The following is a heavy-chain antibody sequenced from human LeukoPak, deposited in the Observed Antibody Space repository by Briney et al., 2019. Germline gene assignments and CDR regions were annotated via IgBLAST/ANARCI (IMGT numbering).Heavy chain of an antibody. J-gene: IGHJ4*02. CDR1: GGSISSNSYY. D-gene: IGHD2-21*02. V-gene: IGHV4-39*01. Sequence: SETLSLTCTVSGGSISSNSYYWGWIRQPPGKGLEWIGSIYFSGSPYYNPSLKSRATMSVDTSKNQFSLKVSSVTAADTAVYYCARWRTAKTAFDYWGQGTLVTVSS. CDR2: IYFSGSP. CDR3: ARWRTAKTAFDY.